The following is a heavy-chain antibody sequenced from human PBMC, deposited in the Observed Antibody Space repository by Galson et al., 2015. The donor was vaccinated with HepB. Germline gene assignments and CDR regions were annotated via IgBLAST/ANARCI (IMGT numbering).Heavy chain of an antibody. V-gene: IGHV3-23*01. Sequence: WVRQAPGKGLEWVSVIRGSGDVTFYAGSVRGRFTISRDSSWNTLSLQLNSLGAEDTAVYYCAKHSGSGNPFYYAMDVWGQGTTVTVSS. CDR2: IRGSGDVT. CDR3: AKHSGSGNPFYYAMDV. D-gene: IGHD3-10*01. J-gene: IGHJ6*02.